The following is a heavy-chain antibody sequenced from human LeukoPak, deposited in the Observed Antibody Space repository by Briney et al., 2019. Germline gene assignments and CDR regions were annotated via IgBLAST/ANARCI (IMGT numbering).Heavy chain of an antibody. D-gene: IGHD3-9*01. CDR2: ISSNGGST. Sequence: GGSLRLSCAASGFTFSSYWMSWVRQAPGKGLEYVSAISSNGGSTYYANSVKGRFTISRDNSKNTLYLQMGSLRAEDMAVYYCARAGYDILTGYSDAEYFQHWGQGTLVTVSS. CDR1: GFTFSSYW. V-gene: IGHV3-64*01. CDR3: ARAGYDILTGYSDAEYFQH. J-gene: IGHJ1*01.